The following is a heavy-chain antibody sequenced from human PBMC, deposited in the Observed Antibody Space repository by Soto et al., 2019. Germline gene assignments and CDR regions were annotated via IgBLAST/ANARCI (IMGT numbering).Heavy chain of an antibody. Sequence: QVQLVQSGAEVKKPGSSVKVSCKASGGTFSSYAISWVRQAPGQGLEWMGGIIPIFGTANYAQKFQGRVTITADESTSTAYMELSSLRSEDTAVYYCARVLRQRYYYDSSGPRNLNAFDIWGQGTMVTVSS. CDR1: GGTFSSYA. CDR3: ARVLRQRYYYDSSGPRNLNAFDI. V-gene: IGHV1-69*01. J-gene: IGHJ3*02. CDR2: IIPIFGTA. D-gene: IGHD3-22*01.